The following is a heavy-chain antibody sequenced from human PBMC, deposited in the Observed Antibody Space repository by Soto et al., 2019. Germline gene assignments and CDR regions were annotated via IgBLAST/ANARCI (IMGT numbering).Heavy chain of an antibody. CDR2: INQDGSEK. V-gene: IGHV3-7*01. Sequence: EVPLVESGGGLVQPGGSLRLSCAASGFTFSSNWMDWVRQAPGKGLEWVANINQDGSEKHYIDSVKGRFTISRDNAKNSLYLQMNSLTAEDSALYYCSPALTFWGQGTLVTVSS. D-gene: IGHD2-2*01. CDR1: GFTFSSNW. CDR3: SPALTF. J-gene: IGHJ4*02.